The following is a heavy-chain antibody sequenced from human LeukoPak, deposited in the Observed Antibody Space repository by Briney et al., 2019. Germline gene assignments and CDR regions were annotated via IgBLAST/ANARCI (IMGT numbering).Heavy chain of an antibody. CDR1: GGSISSSY. V-gene: IGHV4-59*01. CDR3: ARGERNYYDSSGYYYADY. CDR2: IYYSVST. J-gene: IGHJ4*02. Sequence: SETLSLTCTVSGGSISSSYWSWLRQPPGKGLEWIGYIYYSVSTNYNPSLKSRVSISVDTSKNQFSLKLSSVTAADTAVYYCARGERNYYDSSGYYYADYWGQGTLVTVSS. D-gene: IGHD3-22*01.